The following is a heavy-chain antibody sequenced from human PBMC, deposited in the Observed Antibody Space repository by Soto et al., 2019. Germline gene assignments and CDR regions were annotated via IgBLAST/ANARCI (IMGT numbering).Heavy chain of an antibody. CDR2: INHSGST. CDR1: GGSFSGYY. V-gene: IGHV4-34*01. Sequence: TLSLTCAVYGGSFSGYYWSWIRQPPGKGLEWIGEINHSGSTNYNPSLKSRVTISVDTSKNQFSLKLSSVTAADTAVYYCAGGRSKQIVRNYYYYYGMDVWGQGTTVTVSS. D-gene: IGHD6-6*01. CDR3: AGGRSKQIVRNYYYYYGMDV. J-gene: IGHJ6*02.